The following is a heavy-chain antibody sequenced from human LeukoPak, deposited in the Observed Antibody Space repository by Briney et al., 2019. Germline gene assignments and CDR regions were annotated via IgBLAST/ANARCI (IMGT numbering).Heavy chain of an antibody. D-gene: IGHD3-10*01. J-gene: IGHJ4*02. CDR1: GGSISSYY. V-gene: IGHV4-59*01. CDR3: ARGYYGSGSYYGSH. CDR2: IYYSGSK. Sequence: PSETLSLTCPVSGGSISSYYWSWIRQPPGKGLEWIGYIYYSGSKNYNPSLKSRVTISVDTSKNQFSLKLSSVTAADTAVYYCARGYYGSGSYYGSHWGQGTLVTVSS.